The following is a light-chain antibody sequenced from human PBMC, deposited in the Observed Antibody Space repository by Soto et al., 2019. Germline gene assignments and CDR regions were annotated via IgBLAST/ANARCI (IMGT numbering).Light chain of an antibody. V-gene: IGLV1-44*01. Sequence: QSALTQPPSASGTPGQRVTISCSTSSSNLGDNTVNWYKQVPGTAPKLLIYDYDQRPSGVPDRFSGSKSGTSASLAISGLQSEDEADYYRAAWYTSLAGYAFGTAT. J-gene: IGLJ1*01. CDR1: SSNLGDNT. CDR3: AAWYTSLAGYA. CDR2: DYD.